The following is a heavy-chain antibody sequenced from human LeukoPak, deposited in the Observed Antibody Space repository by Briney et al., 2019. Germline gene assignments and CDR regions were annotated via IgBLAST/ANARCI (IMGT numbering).Heavy chain of an antibody. Sequence: SETLSLTCSVSGGSISTGSYYWSWIRQPAGKGLEWIGRIFADGSTDYNPSLKSRVTMSVDTSKNQFSLQLNSVTPEDTAVYYCARDSSGWYFDYYYGMDVWGQGTTVTVSS. J-gene: IGHJ6*02. CDR2: IFADGST. CDR3: ARDSSGWYFDYYYGMDV. CDR1: GGSISTGSYY. V-gene: IGHV4-61*02. D-gene: IGHD6-19*01.